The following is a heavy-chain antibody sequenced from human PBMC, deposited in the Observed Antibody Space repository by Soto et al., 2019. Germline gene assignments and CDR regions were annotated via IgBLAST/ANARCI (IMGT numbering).Heavy chain of an antibody. J-gene: IGHJ6*02. D-gene: IGHD2-8*01. CDR1: GDSFLDYW. V-gene: IGHV5-10-1*01. CDR2: IDPSDSYR. CDR3: ERNSMRPTNYAMDV. Sequence: GEALKSSCKGSGDSFLDYWISWVRQMPGKGLEWMGRIDPSDSYRTYSPSFQGHVTISVDKSITTAYLQWSSLKASDTAIYYCERNSMRPTNYAMDVWGQGTTVTVSS.